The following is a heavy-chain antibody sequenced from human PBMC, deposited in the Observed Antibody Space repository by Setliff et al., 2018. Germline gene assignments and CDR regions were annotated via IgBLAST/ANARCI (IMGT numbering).Heavy chain of an antibody. V-gene: IGHV3-48*01. CDR1: GPTFSRYS. D-gene: IGHD5-12*01. CDR3: ARGIGTLDISRYFDY. CDR2: ISSSNSGT. Sequence: QPGGSLRLSCAAPGPTFSRYSMNWVRQAPGKGLEWISYISSSNSGTYYADSVKGRFTISRDSAKNSVYLQMNSLRAEDTAVYYCARGIGTLDISRYFDYWGQGTLVTVSS. J-gene: IGHJ4*02.